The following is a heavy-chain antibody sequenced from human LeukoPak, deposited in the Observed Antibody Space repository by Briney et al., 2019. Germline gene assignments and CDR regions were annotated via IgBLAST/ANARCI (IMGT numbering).Heavy chain of an antibody. CDR3: ARGWNSGYDQTFDY. V-gene: IGHV4-34*01. J-gene: IGHJ4*02. D-gene: IGHD5-12*01. CDR2: INHSGST. Sequence: SETLSLTCAVYGGSFSGYYWSWIRQPPGKGLDWIGEINHSGSTNYNPSLKSRVTISVDTSKNQFSLKLSSVTAADTAVYYCARGWNSGYDQTFDYWGQGTLVTVSS. CDR1: GGSFSGYY.